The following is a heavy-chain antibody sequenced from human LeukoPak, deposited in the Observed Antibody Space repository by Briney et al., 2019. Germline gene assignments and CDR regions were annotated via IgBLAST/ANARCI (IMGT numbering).Heavy chain of an antibody. Sequence: GRSLRLSCAASGFTFDDYAMHWVRQAPGKGLEWVSGISWNSGSIGYADSVKGRFTISRDNAKNSLYLQVNSLRAEDMALYYCAKAGCSSTSRYGNWFDPWGQGTLVTVSS. CDR2: ISWNSGSI. J-gene: IGHJ5*02. CDR3: AKAGCSSTSRYGNWFDP. V-gene: IGHV3-9*03. D-gene: IGHD2-2*01. CDR1: GFTFDDYA.